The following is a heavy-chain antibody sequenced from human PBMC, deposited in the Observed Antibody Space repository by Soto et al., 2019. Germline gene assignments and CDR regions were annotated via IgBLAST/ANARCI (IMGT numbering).Heavy chain of an antibody. CDR1: GSSISSYY. J-gene: IGHJ4*02. CDR3: SSAGDFDY. CDR2: IYNSGYT. V-gene: IGHV4-59*08. Sequence: SETLSLTCTVSGSSISSYYWSWIRRAPGKGLQWIGYIYNSGYTNYNPSLKSRVTISVDMSKSQFSLKLSSVTAADTAVYYSSSAGDFDYWGQGTLVTVSS. D-gene: IGHD6-6*01.